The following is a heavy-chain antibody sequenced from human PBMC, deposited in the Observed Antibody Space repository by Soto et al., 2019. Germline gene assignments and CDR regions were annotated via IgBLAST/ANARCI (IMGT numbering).Heavy chain of an antibody. J-gene: IGHJ6*02. CDR2: IYYSGST. V-gene: IGHV4-39*01. D-gene: IGHD3-3*01. CDR1: GGSISSSSYY. CDR3: ARQDYDFWYYYYGMDV. Sequence: SETLSLTCTVSGGSISSSSYYWGWIRQPPGKGLEWIGSIYYSGSTCYNPSLKSRVTISVDTSKNQFSLKLSSVTAADTAVYYCARQDYDFWYYYYGMDVWGQGTTVTVSS.